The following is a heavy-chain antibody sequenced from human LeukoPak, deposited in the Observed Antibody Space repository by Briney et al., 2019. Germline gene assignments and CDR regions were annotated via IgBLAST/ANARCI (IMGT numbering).Heavy chain of an antibody. CDR3: ARMSDILTGHYPQWFDP. CDR1: GYTFTGYY. J-gene: IGHJ5*02. Sequence: ASVKVSCKASGYTFTGYYMHWVRQAPGQGLEWMGWINPNSGGTNYAQKFQGRVTMTRDTSISTAYMELSRQRSDDTAVYYCARMSDILTGHYPQWFDPWGQRTLVTVSS. V-gene: IGHV1-2*02. CDR2: INPNSGGT. D-gene: IGHD3-9*01.